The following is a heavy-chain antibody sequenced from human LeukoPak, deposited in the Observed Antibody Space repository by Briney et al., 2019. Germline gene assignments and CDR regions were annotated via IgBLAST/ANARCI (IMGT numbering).Heavy chain of an antibody. Sequence: ASVKVSCKASGYTFTSYDINWVRQATGQGLEWMGWMNPNSGNTDYAQKFQGRVTMTRNTSISTAYMELSSLRSEDTAVYYCARGPGAGGPYYMDVWGKGTTVTISS. CDR1: GYTFTSYD. V-gene: IGHV1-8*01. CDR2: MNPNSGNT. D-gene: IGHD7-27*01. J-gene: IGHJ6*03. CDR3: ARGPGAGGPYYMDV.